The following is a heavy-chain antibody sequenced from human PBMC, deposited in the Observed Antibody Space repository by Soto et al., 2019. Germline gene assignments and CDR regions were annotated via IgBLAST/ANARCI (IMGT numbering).Heavy chain of an antibody. Sequence: ASETLSLTCTVSGGSIGNYYCNWIRQPAGKGLEWIGRIDTSGSTNYNPSLKSRVTMSVDTSKQEFSLKLSSVTAADTALYYCARGGQDFWSGPFDYWGRGALVTVSS. V-gene: IGHV4-4*07. CDR3: ARGGQDFWSGPFDY. CDR1: GGSIGNYY. J-gene: IGHJ4*02. CDR2: IDTSGST. D-gene: IGHD3-3*01.